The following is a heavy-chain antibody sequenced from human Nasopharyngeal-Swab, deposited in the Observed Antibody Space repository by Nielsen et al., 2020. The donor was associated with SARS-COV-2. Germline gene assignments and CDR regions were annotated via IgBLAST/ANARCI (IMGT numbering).Heavy chain of an antibody. CDR2: VSGRDST. CDR3: AKDRNSAYYYYYMDV. V-gene: IGHV3-23*01. J-gene: IGHJ6*03. Sequence: WIRQPPGKGLEWVSSVSGRDSTYYADSVKGQFTISRDISKNTLYLQMSSLRAEDTAVYYCAKDRNSAYYYYYMDVWGKGTTVTVSS. D-gene: IGHD1-26*01.